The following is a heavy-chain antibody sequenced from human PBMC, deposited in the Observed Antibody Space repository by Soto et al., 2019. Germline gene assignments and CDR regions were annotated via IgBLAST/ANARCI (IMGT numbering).Heavy chain of an antibody. V-gene: IGHV1-3*01. D-gene: IGHD3-10*01. J-gene: IGHJ6*02. CDR3: ASSYYGSGNPKDYYYGMDA. CDR2: INAGNGNT. CDR1: GYTFTSYA. Sequence: GASVKVSCKASGYTFTSYAMHWVRQAPGQRLEWMGWINAGNGNTKYSQKFQGRVTITRDTSASTAYMELSSLRSEDTAVYYCASSYYGSGNPKDYYYGMDAWCQGTTVPVSS.